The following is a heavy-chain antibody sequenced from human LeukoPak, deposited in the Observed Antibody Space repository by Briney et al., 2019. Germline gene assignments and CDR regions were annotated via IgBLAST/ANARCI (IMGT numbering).Heavy chain of an antibody. V-gene: IGHV4-4*02. Sequence: SETLSLTCAVSSGLISGSKWWGWVRPPPRQALEWIGEIYHSGSTNYNPSLKSRVTMSVDTSKNQFSLKLTSVTAADTAVYYCAGADRHDYGEDYWGQGTLVTVSS. CDR1: SGLISGSKW. CDR3: AGADRHDYGEDY. D-gene: IGHD4-17*01. CDR2: IYHSGST. J-gene: IGHJ4*02.